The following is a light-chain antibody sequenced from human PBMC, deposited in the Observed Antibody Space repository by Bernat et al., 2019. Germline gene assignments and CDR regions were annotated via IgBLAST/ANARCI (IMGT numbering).Light chain of an antibody. CDR1: SGNIASKY. V-gene: IGLV6-57*01. J-gene: IGLJ2*01. Sequence: NFMLTQPHSVSESPGKTVTISCTRSSGNIASKYVQWYQQRPGSSPITVIYENKERPSGVPNRFSGFIDSSSNSASLTISGLQSEDEADYFCQSYDDTTVIFGGGTTLTVL. CDR3: QSYDDTTVI. CDR2: ENK.